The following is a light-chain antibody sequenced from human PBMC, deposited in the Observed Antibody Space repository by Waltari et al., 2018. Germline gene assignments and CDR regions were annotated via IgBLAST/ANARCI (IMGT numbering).Light chain of an antibody. J-gene: IGKJ4*01. Sequence: DIQMTQSPSSLSASVGDRVTITCRASQGIANHLAWFQQKPGTAPKSLIYAASSLQSGVASKFRGSGSVTEFTRTIPNLQPDDFATYYCQQYNSSPVTFGGGTKLEIK. CDR2: AAS. CDR3: QQYNSSPVT. V-gene: IGKV1-16*02. CDR1: QGIANH.